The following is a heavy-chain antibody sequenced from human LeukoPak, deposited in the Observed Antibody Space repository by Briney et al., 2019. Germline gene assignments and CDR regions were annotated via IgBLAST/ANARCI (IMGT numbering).Heavy chain of an antibody. J-gene: IGHJ5*02. Sequence: SQTLSLTCSVSGDSIDSGGYYWSWIRQHPGRGLEWLGHIYYDGRTYQSPSLKSRVIISVDTSKNQFSLNVSSVTAADTAVYFCARIGTASRLNWFDPWGQGTLVTVSS. V-gene: IGHV4-31*03. CDR3: ARIGTASRLNWFDP. D-gene: IGHD6-6*01. CDR1: GDSIDSGGYY. CDR2: IYYDGRT.